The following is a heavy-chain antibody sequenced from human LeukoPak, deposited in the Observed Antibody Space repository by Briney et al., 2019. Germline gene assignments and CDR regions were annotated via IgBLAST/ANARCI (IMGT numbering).Heavy chain of an antibody. CDR3: AREARATPDS. D-gene: IGHD1-26*01. Sequence: PGGSLRLSCVASGFRFSGHYMSWIRQAPGKGLEWISYITNSDDFVNYADSVKGRFTISRDNAKNSLYLQMNSLRAEDTAVYYCAREARATPDSWGQGTLVTVSS. J-gene: IGHJ4*02. V-gene: IGHV3-11*01. CDR1: GFRFSGHY. CDR2: ITNSDDFV.